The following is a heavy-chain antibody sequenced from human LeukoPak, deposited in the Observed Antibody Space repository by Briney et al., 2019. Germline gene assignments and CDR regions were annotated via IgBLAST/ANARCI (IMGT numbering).Heavy chain of an antibody. D-gene: IGHD1-26*01. CDR3: AKYGPQDSGSSHFDY. CDR1: GFTFSSYA. V-gene: IGHV3-23*01. CDR2: IRDSGSST. Sequence: GGSLRLSCAASGFTFSSYAMSWVRQAPGKGLEWVSAIRDSGSSTHYADSVKGRFTTSRDNSKNTLFLQMNSLRAEDTAIYYYAKYGPQDSGSSHFDYWGQGALVTVSS. J-gene: IGHJ4*02.